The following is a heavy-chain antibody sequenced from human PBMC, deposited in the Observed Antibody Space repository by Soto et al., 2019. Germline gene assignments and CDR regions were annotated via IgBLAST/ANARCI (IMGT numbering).Heavy chain of an antibody. CDR2: ISSSSTI. Sequence: PGGSLRLSCAASGFTFSSYSMNWVRQAPGKGLEWVSYISSSSTIYYADSVKGRFTISRDNAKNSLYLQMNSLRDEDMAVYYCARITMVRGVIISYYFDYWGQGTLVTVSS. CDR1: GFTFSSYS. V-gene: IGHV3-48*02. CDR3: ARITMVRGVIISYYFDY. D-gene: IGHD3-10*01. J-gene: IGHJ4*02.